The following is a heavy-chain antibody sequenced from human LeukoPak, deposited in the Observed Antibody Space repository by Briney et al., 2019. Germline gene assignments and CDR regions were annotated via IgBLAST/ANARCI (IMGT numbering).Heavy chain of an antibody. V-gene: IGHV1-69*04. CDR2: VVPASEIS. CDR3: ARVGYTRGPLPYGMDV. J-gene: IGHJ6*02. CDR1: GGPFHTYV. D-gene: IGHD3-16*02. Sequence: SVKVSFKASGGPFHTYVIRWVRLVPGQGLEWMGRVVPASEISTYAQKFLGRVTITADYSASTVYMELSGLRSDDTATYYCARVGYTRGPLPYGMDVWGQGTTVT.